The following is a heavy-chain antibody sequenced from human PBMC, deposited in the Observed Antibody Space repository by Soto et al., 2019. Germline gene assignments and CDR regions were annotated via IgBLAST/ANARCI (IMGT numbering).Heavy chain of an antibody. V-gene: IGHV3-53*01. J-gene: IGHJ4*02. Sequence: GSLRLSCAASGFTVSSNYMSWVRQAPGKGLEWVSVIYSGGSTYYADSVKGRFTISRDNSKNTLYLQMNSLRAEDTAVYYCLWNYRLSDIVVWGQGTLVTVSS. D-gene: IGHD1-7*01. CDR3: LWNYRLSDIVV. CDR2: IYSGGST. CDR1: GFTVSSNY.